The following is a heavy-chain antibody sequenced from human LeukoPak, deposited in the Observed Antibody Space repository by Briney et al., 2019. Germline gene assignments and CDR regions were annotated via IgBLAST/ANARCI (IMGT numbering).Heavy chain of an antibody. J-gene: IGHJ6*02. CDR3: ASRPYDFWSGYSDTQYYYYGMDV. CDR1: GGTFISYA. Sequence: SVKVSCKASGGTFISYAISWVRQAPGQGLEWMGGIIPIFGTANYAQKFQGRVTITADESTSTAYMELSSLRSEDTAVYYCASRPYDFWSGYSDTQYYYYGMDVWGQGTTVTVSS. V-gene: IGHV1-69*13. CDR2: IIPIFGTA. D-gene: IGHD3-3*01.